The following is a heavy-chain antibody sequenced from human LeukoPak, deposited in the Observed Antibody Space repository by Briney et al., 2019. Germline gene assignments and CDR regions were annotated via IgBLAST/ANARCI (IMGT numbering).Heavy chain of an antibody. Sequence: GGSLRLSCAASGFTFGQFNIDWVRQAPGEGLEWVSSVTTISTYITYSDSVKGRFTVSRDNAENSVYLRMNGLTVDDTAVYFCARVGYSSGYSGNYYDYWGQGTLGRRLL. CDR3: ARVGYSSGYSGNYYDY. J-gene: IGHJ4*02. V-gene: IGHV3-21*01. CDR2: VTTISTYI. D-gene: IGHD2-8*02. CDR1: GFTFGQFN.